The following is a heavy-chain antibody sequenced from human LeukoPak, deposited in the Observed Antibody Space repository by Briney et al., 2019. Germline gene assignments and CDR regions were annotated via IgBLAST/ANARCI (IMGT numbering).Heavy chain of an antibody. V-gene: IGHV4-34*01. D-gene: IGHD3-22*01. CDR3: ARGGPFYYDSSGYRDAFDI. CDR1: GGSFSGYY. Sequence: SETPSLTCAVYGGSFSGYYWSWIRQPPAKGLEWIGEINHSGSTNYNPSLKSRVTISVDTSKNQFSLKLSSVTAADTAVYYCARGGPFYYDSSGYRDAFDIWGQGTMVTVSS. CDR2: INHSGST. J-gene: IGHJ3*02.